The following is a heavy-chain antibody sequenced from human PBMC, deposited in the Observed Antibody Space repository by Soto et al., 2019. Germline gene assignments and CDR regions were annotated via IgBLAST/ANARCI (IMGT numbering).Heavy chain of an antibody. CDR3: ASTSYGNTFYYY. CDR1: EGVNRGGHCI. J-gene: IGHJ4*02. D-gene: IGHD5-18*01. Sequence: LSVTFCEGVNRGGHCICTNIRQPPGKGLEWIGYISYSGSTHYSPSLKSRVSITVDTSKNQFSLNLASVTAADSAVYYCASTSYGNTFYYYCGQGTLVTVSS. CDR2: ISYSGST. V-gene: IGHV4-30-4*01.